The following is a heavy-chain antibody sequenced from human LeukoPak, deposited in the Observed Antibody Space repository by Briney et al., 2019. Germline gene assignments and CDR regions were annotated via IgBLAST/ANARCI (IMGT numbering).Heavy chain of an antibody. J-gene: IGHJ5*02. Sequence: GASVKVSCKASGGTFSSYTISWVRQAPGQGLEWMGRIIPILGIANYAQKFQGRVTITADKSTSTAYMELSSLRSEDTAVYYCARGSDSSGPGFDPWGQGTLVTVSS. V-gene: IGHV1-69*02. CDR3: ARGSDSSGPGFDP. CDR1: GGTFSSYT. D-gene: IGHD3-22*01. CDR2: IIPILGIA.